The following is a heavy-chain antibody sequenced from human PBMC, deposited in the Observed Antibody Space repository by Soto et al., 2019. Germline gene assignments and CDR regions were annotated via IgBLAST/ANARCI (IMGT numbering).Heavy chain of an antibody. D-gene: IGHD3-22*01. CDR1: GSTFPSDY. CDR2: INPSGGST. J-gene: IGHJ4*02. Sequence: ASGTGSSKASGSTFPSDYMHSVRQATEQGLEWMGIINPSGGSTSYAQKFQGRVTMTRDTSTSTVYMELSSLRSEDTAVYYCARGGYYDSSSYFNFDYRRQRSLVTVSS. V-gene: IGHV1-46*01. CDR3: ARGGYYDSSSYFNFDY.